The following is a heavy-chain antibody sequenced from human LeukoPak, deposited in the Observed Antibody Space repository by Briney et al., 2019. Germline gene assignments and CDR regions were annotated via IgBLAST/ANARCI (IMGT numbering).Heavy chain of an antibody. J-gene: IGHJ6*03. CDR2: IIPIFGTA. D-gene: IGHD2-8*01. CDR3: ARGPCTNGVCYKRYYYYYYYMDV. CDR1: GGTFSSYA. Sequence: SVKVSCKASGGTFSSYAISWVRQAPGQGLEWMGGIIPIFGTANYAQKFQGRVTITADESTSTAYMELSSLRSEDTAVYYCARGPCTNGVCYKRYYYYYYYMDVWGEGTTVTVSS. V-gene: IGHV1-69*13.